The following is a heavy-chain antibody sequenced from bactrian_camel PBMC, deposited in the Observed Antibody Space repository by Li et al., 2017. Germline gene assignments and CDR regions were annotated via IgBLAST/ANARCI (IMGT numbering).Heavy chain of an antibody. V-gene: IGHV3S31*01. CDR3: AADSTFRYSRFLLQPYEYTH. J-gene: IGHJ4*01. CDR2: TNSRGGSA. D-gene: IGHD2*01. Sequence: VQLVESGGGLVQPGGSLRLSCAPSGFTFSSYAMSWVRQAPGKGLEWVSATNSRGGSAYYADSVKGRFTISRDSAKNTLYLQLNSLKTGDTAMYYCAADSTFRYSRFLLQPYEYTHWGQGTQVTVS. CDR1: GFTFSSYA.